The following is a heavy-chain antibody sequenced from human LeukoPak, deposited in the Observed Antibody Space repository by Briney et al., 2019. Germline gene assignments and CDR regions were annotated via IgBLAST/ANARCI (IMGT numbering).Heavy chain of an antibody. CDR2: LYSDGST. J-gene: IGHJ4*02. V-gene: IGHV3-53*01. CDR1: GFIVSSIY. D-gene: IGHD3-10*01. CDR3: ARDVSF. Sequence: GGSLRLSCAASGFIVSSIYMVWVRQAPGKGLEWVSLLYSDGSTYYADSVKGRFIISRVNSKNTLYLEMNSLRVEDTAVYYCARDVSFWGQGTLVTVSS.